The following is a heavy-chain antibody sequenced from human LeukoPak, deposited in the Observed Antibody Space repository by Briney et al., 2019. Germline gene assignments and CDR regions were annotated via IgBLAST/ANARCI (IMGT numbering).Heavy chain of an antibody. CDR1: GFTFSSYT. J-gene: IGHJ4*02. CDR2: IWYDGSNK. D-gene: IGHD3-10*01. CDR3: ARGGIGSGSYQYYFDY. Sequence: PGGSLRLSCAASGFTFSSYTMNWVRQAPGKGLEWVAVIWYDGSNKYYADSVKGRFTISRDNSKNTLYLQMNSLRAEDTAVYYCARGGIGSGSYQYYFDYWGQGTLVTVSS. V-gene: IGHV3-33*08.